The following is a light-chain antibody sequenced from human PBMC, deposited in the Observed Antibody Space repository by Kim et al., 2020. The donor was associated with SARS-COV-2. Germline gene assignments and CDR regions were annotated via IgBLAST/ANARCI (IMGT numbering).Light chain of an antibody. CDR3: QAWDSTTAYV. J-gene: IGLJ1*01. CDR2: QDS. V-gene: IGLV3-1*01. CDR1: KLGDKY. Sequence: SYELTQPPSVSVSPGQTASITCSGDKLGDKYACWYQQKPGQSPALVIYQDSKRPSGIPERFSGSNSGNTATLTISGTQAMDEADYYCQAWDSTTAYVFG.